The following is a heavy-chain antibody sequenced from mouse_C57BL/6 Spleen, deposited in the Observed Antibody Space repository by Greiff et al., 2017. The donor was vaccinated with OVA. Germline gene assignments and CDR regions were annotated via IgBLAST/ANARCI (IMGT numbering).Heavy chain of an antibody. D-gene: IGHD1-1*01. CDR1: GFTFSDYG. V-gene: IGHV5-17*01. J-gene: IGHJ3*01. CDR3: AREGDYYGSSVWFAY. CDR2: ISSGSSTI. Sequence: EVQLQESGGGLVKPGGSLKLSCAASGFTFSDYGMHWVRQAPEKGLEWVAYISSGSSTIYYADTVKGRFTISRDNAKNTLFLQMTSLRSEDTAMYYCAREGDYYGSSVWFAYWGQGTLVTVST.